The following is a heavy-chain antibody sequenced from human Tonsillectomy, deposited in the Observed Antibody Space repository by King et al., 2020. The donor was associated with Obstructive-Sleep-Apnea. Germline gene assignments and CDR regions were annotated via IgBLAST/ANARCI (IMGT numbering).Heavy chain of an antibody. CDR3: ARGDIVATAGSYFDY. J-gene: IGHJ4*02. D-gene: IGHD5-12*01. CDR1: GYSFTSYW. Sequence: QLVQSGAEVKKPGESLKISCKGSGYSFTSYWIGWVRQMPGKGLEWMGIIYPTDSDIRYSPSFQGQVTISVDKSISTAYLRLNSLKASDTAMYYCARGDIVATAGSYFDYWGQGTLISVSS. CDR2: IYPTDSDI. V-gene: IGHV5-51*01.